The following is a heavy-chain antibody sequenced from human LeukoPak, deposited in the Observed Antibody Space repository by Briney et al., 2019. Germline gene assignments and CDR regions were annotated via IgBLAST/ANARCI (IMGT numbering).Heavy chain of an antibody. CDR2: ISYDGSNK. CDR3: AKDLEYSSGWSGPPFDP. CDR1: GFSFSHYG. D-gene: IGHD6-19*01. V-gene: IGHV3-30*18. Sequence: GGSLRLSCAASGFSFSHYGMHWVRQAPGRGLEWVTSISYDGSNKYHADSVKGRLTISRDNSKNTLYLQMNSLRAEDTAVYYCAKDLEYSSGWSGPPFDPWGQGTLVTVSS. J-gene: IGHJ5*02.